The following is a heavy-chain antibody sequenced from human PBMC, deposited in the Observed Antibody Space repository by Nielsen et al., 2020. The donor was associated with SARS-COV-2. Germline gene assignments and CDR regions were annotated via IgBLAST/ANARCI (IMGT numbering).Heavy chain of an antibody. CDR3: ARDSVVGYYFDY. Sequence: WIRQPPGKGLEWVAVIWYDGSNKYYADSVKGRFTISRDNSKNTLYLQMNSLRAEDTAVYYCARDSVVGYYFDYWGQGTLVTVSS. CDR2: IWYDGSNK. D-gene: IGHD3-22*01. V-gene: IGHV3-33*01. J-gene: IGHJ4*02.